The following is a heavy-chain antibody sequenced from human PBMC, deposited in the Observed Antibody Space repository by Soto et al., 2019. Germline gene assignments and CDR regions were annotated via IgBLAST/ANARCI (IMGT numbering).Heavy chain of an antibody. CDR1: GYTFTSYG. Sequence: QVQLVQSGAEVKKPGASVKVSCKASGYTFTSYGISWVRQAPGQGLEWMGWISGKNGNTNYAQKFKGRVTMTTDTFTSTAYMELRSRRSDDTAVYYCARDSFPLLSVAGTDFDYWGQGTLVTVSS. J-gene: IGHJ4*02. V-gene: IGHV1-18*01. CDR3: ARDSFPLLSVAGTDFDY. D-gene: IGHD6-19*01. CDR2: ISGKNGNT.